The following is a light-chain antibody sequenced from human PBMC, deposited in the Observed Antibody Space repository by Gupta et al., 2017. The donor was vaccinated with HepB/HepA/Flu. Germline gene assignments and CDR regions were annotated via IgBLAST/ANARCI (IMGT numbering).Light chain of an antibody. CDR2: VCY. V-gene: IGKV2-28*01. CDR1: QSRQRFNGNNY. Sequence: ILTTQSPLSLSVTPGEPASSSCRTSQSRQRFNGNNYLDWFLQKPGRAPQSVIYVCYNWGTGAPVRYNDNCSGRPITVKISRVEAADVGVYCCRQVLEVPETFGQGTK. CDR3: RQVLEVPET. J-gene: IGKJ1*01.